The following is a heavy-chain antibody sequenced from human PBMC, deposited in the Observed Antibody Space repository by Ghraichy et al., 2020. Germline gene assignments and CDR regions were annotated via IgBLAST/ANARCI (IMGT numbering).Heavy chain of an antibody. CDR2: VNSDESST. CDR3: TRSSRAVAPFDY. J-gene: IGHJ4*02. Sequence: GGSLRLSCAASGFTFSSYWMHWVRQAPGKGLVWVSRVNSDESSTSYADSVKGRFTISRDNAKNTLHLQMNSLRAEDTAVYYCTRSSRAVAPFDYWGQGTLVTVSS. CDR1: GFTFSSYW. V-gene: IGHV3-74*01. D-gene: IGHD6-19*01.